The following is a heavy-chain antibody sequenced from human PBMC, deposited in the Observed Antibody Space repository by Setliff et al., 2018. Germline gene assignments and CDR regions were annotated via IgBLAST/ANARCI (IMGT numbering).Heavy chain of an antibody. V-gene: IGHV1-69*02. Sequence: SVKVSCKASGGTFSSYTISWVRQAPGHGLEWMGRVIPMLGMAHYSQKFQGRVTISADKSTSTAYMELNSLKTEDTAVYYCAITMTTGVDFFDYWGQGTLVTVSS. J-gene: IGHJ4*02. CDR2: VIPMLGMA. D-gene: IGHD4-17*01. CDR3: AITMTTGVDFFDY. CDR1: GGTFSSYT.